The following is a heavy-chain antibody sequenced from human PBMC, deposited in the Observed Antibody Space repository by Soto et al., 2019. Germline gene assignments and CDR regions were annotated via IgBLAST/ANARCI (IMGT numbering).Heavy chain of an antibody. CDR2: INPNSGGT. CDR3: ARDFTTRSYGVDV. D-gene: IGHD3-10*01. Sequence: QAQLVQSGAEVKKPGASVKVSCKASGYTFTGAYIHWVRQAPGQGLEWMGCINPNSGGTEFAQKFQGRVTGTRDTAITKVYMEMNRLRSDDTGVYYCARDFTTRSYGVDVWGQGTAVTVSS. CDR1: GYTFTGAY. J-gene: IGHJ6*02. V-gene: IGHV1-2*02.